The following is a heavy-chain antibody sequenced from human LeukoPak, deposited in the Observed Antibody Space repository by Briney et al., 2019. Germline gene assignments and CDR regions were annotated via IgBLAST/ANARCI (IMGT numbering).Heavy chain of an antibody. D-gene: IGHD2-2*01. CDR3: ATLVVPAAVGYYYMDV. V-gene: IGHV1-69*13. J-gene: IGHJ6*03. CDR1: GGTFSSYA. Sequence: ASVKVSCKASGGTFSSYATSWVRQAPGQGLEWMGGIIPIFGTANYAQKFQGGVTITADESTSTAYMELSSLRSEDTAVYYCATLVVPAAVGYYYMDVWGKGTTVTVSS. CDR2: IIPIFGTA.